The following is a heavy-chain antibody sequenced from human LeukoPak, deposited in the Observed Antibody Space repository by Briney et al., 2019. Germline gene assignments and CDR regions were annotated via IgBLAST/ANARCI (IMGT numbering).Heavy chain of an antibody. Sequence: GGSLRLSCAASGFTFSTYWMHWVRQAPGKGLVWVSFISSDGRTYYADSAKGRFTISRDNSRNTLYLQMNNLRTEDTAEYYCASRARSGYYYGMDVWGQGTTVTVSS. CDR1: GFTFSTYW. D-gene: IGHD3-3*01. V-gene: IGHV3-66*02. CDR2: ISSDGRT. J-gene: IGHJ6*02. CDR3: ASRARSGYYYGMDV.